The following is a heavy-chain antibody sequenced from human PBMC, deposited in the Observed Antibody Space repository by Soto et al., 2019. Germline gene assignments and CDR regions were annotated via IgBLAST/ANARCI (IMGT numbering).Heavy chain of an antibody. Sequence: GASVKVSCKASGYTFTSYGISWVRQAPGQGLEWMGWISAYNGNTNYAQKLQGRVTMTTDTSTSTAYMELRSLRSDDTAVYYCARDQNVLRFLEWLFPSYWGQGTLVTSPQ. CDR1: GYTFTSYG. J-gene: IGHJ4*02. CDR3: ARDQNVLRFLEWLFPSY. CDR2: ISAYNGNT. V-gene: IGHV1-18*01. D-gene: IGHD3-3*01.